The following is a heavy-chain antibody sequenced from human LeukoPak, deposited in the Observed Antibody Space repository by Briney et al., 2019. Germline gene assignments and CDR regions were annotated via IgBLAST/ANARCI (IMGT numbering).Heavy chain of an antibody. D-gene: IGHD6-19*01. J-gene: IGHJ4*02. CDR2: MNPNSGNT. CDR3: ARDPRKIAVAGVFDY. V-gene: IGHV1-8*01. CDR1: GYTFTSYD. Sequence: ASVKVSCKASGYTFTSYDINWVRQAPGQGLEWMGWMNPNSGNTGYAQKFQGRVTMTRNTSISTAYMELSSLRSEDTAVYYCARDPRKIAVAGVFDYWGQGTLVTVSS.